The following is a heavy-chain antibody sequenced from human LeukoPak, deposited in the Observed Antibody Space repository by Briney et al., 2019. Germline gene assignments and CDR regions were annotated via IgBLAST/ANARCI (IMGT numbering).Heavy chain of an antibody. V-gene: IGHV1-46*01. CDR1: GYTFTSNY. CDR3: ARDQEGFDY. CDR2: IYPRDGST. J-gene: IGHJ4*02. Sequence: ASVKVSCKASGYTFTSNYIHWVRQAPGQGLEWMGMIYPRDGSTSYAQKFQGRVTMTRDTSTSTVHMELSGLRSEDTAVYYCARDQEGFDYWGQGTLVTVSS.